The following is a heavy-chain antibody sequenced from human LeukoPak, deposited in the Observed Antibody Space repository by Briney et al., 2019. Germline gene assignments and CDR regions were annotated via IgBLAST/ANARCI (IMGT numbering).Heavy chain of an antibody. J-gene: IGHJ4*02. CDR3: ARSNQADDY. Sequence: GGSLRLSCGASGYSFSAYWMHWVRQVPGKGLVWVARINPGGSSITYADSVKGRFTISRDNAKNTLYLQMDSLRAEDTGVYYCARSNQADDYWGQGTLVTVSS. D-gene: IGHD1-14*01. CDR1: GYSFSAYW. CDR2: INPGGSSI. V-gene: IGHV3-74*01.